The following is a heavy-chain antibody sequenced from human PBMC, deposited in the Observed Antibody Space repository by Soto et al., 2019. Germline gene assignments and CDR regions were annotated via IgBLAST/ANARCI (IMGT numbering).Heavy chain of an antibody. Sequence: PGGSLRLSCAASGVTFSSYAMSWVRQAPGKGLEWVSAISGSGGSTYYADSVKGRFTISRDNSENTLYLQMNSLRAEDTAVYYCARARTTVVVGLWGQGTLVTVSS. CDR1: GVTFSSYA. J-gene: IGHJ4*02. CDR3: ARARTTVVVGL. V-gene: IGHV3-23*01. D-gene: IGHD4-17*01. CDR2: ISGSGGST.